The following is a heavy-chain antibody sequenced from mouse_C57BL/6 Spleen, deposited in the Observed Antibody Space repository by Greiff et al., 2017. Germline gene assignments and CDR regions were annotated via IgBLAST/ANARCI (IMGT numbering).Heavy chain of an antibody. CDR2: IWSGGST. CDR1: GFSLTSYG. J-gene: IGHJ1*03. D-gene: IGHD4-1*02. Sequence: QVQLQQSGPGLVQPSQSLSITCTVSGFSLTSYGVHWVRQSPGKGLEWLGVIWSGGSTDYNAAFISRLSISKDNSKSQVSLIKSSMQADDTATYYYANPTGTSSRYFDVWGTGTTVTVSS. V-gene: IGHV2-2*01. CDR3: ANPTGTSSRYFDV.